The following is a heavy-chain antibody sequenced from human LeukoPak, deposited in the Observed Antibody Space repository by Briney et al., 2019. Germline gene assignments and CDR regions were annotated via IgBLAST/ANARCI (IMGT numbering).Heavy chain of an antibody. V-gene: IGHV1-2*02. CDR2: INPNSGGT. J-gene: IGHJ3*02. CDR1: GYTFTGYY. CDR3: ARGYYYDSSGLGLSDAFDI. Sequence: GASVKVSCKASGYTFTGYYMHWVRQAPGQGLEWMGWINPNSGGTNYAQKFQGRVTMTRDTSISTAYMELSRLRSDDTVVYYCARGYYYDSSGLGLSDAFDIWGQGTMVTVSS. D-gene: IGHD3-22*01.